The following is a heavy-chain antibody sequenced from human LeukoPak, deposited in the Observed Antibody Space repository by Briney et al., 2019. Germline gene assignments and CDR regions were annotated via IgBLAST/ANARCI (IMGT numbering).Heavy chain of an antibody. CDR2: VYYGGST. CDR1: GVSINDFY. CDR3: ARRSSGYLLG. J-gene: IGHJ4*02. V-gene: IGHV4-59*01. D-gene: IGHD3-22*01. Sequence: SETLSLTCAVSGVSINDFYWTWIRQPPGKGLEWIGYVYYGGSTNYNPSLKSRVTISVDTSKNQFSLKLSSVTAADTAAYYCARRSSGYLLGWGQGTLVTVSS.